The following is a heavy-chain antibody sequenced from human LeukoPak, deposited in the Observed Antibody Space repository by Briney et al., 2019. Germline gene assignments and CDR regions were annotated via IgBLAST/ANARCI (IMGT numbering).Heavy chain of an antibody. J-gene: IGHJ6*04. CDR1: GFTFSSYA. D-gene: IGHD3-10*01. Sequence: GGSPRLSCAASGFTFSSYAMSWVRQAPGKGLEWVSTISGSGGSSYYADSVKGRFTISRDKSMNTLYLQVNSLRAEDTAIYYCAIMVRGTYDMDVWGKGTTVTVSS. V-gene: IGHV3-23*01. CDR3: AIMVRGTYDMDV. CDR2: ISGSGGSS.